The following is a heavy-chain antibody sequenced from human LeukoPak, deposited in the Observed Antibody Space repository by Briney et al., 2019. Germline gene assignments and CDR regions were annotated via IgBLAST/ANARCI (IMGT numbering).Heavy chain of an antibody. J-gene: IGHJ4*02. CDR1: GFTFSSSW. D-gene: IGHD2-15*01. CDR3: ASYCSGGSCCDY. Sequence: GGSLRLSCAASGFTFSSSWMSWVRQAPGRGLEWVANIKHDGSGKYYVDSVKDRFTISRDNAKNSMYLHMNSLRAEDTAVYYCASYCSGGSCCDYWGRGIMVTVSS. CDR2: IKHDGSGK. V-gene: IGHV3-7*05.